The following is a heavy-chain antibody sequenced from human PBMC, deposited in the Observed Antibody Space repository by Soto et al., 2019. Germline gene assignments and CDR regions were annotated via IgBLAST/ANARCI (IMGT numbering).Heavy chain of an antibody. J-gene: IGHJ6*03. CDR1: GFTFSSYA. CDR3: AKPPAPYYYYYYTDV. CDR2: ISGSGGST. V-gene: IGHV3-23*01. Sequence: GGPLRLSCAASGFTFSSYAMSWFRQAPGKGLEWVSAISGSGGSTYYADSVKGRFTISRDNSKNPLYLQMNSLRAEDTAVYYCAKPPAPYYYYYYTDVWGKGTTGIV.